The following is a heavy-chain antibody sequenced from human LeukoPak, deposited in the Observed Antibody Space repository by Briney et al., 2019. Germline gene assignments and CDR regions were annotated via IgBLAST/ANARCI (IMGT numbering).Heavy chain of an antibody. Sequence: KPSETLSLTCTVSGGSTNSYYWSWIRQPPGKGLEWIGYIYYSGNTNYNPSLKSRVTISVDTSKNQFSLKLTSVTAADTAVYYCASIAARQGNYWGQGTLVTVSS. J-gene: IGHJ4*02. CDR2: IYYSGNT. CDR1: GGSTNSYY. D-gene: IGHD6-6*01. V-gene: IGHV4-59*08. CDR3: ASIAARQGNY.